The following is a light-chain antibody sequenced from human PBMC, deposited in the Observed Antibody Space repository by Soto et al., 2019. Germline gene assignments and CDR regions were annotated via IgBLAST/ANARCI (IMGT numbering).Light chain of an antibody. J-gene: IGKJ5*01. CDR2: WAS. Sequence: DIVMTQSPDSLAVSLGERATINCKSSQSVLYSSNNKNYLAWYHQKPGQPPKLLIYWASTRESGVPDRFSGSGSGTDFTLTISSLQAEDVAVYYCQLYYSTPITFGQGTRLEIK. V-gene: IGKV4-1*01. CDR3: QLYYSTPIT. CDR1: QSVLYSSNNKNY.